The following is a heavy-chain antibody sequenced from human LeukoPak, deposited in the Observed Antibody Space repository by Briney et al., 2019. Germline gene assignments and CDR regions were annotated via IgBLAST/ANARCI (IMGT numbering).Heavy chain of an antibody. CDR1: GYTFTSYD. V-gene: IGHV1-8*01. D-gene: IGHD2-15*01. CDR2: MNPNSGNT. CDR3: ARGGEDCSGGSCYSYGMDV. Sequence: GASVKVSCKASGYTFTSYDINWVRQATGQGLEWMGWMNPNSGNTGYAQKFQGRVTMTRNTSISTAYMELSSLRSEDTAVYYCARGGEDCSGGSCYSYGMDVWGQGSTVTVSS. J-gene: IGHJ6*02.